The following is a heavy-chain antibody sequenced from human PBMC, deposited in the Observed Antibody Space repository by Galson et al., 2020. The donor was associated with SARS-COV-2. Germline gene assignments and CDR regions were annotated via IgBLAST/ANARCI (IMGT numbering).Heavy chain of an antibody. CDR3: ARHGASDGWYEGIDY. V-gene: IGHV5-51*01. J-gene: IGHJ4*02. CDR2: IYPGDSYT. D-gene: IGHD6-19*01. Sequence: GESLKISCKGSGYSFADYWIGWVRQMPGKGLQWLGVIYPGDSYTIYSPSFQGQVTVSADKSINTAYLQRSSLEASDTAMYYCARHGASDGWYEGIDYWGQGTLVTVSS. CDR1: GYSFADYW.